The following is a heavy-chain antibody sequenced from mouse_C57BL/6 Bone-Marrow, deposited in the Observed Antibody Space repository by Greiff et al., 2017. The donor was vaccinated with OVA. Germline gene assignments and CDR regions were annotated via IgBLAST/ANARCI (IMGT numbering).Heavy chain of an antibody. Sequence: EVKLVESGAELVRPGASVKLSCTASGFNIKDDYMHWVKQRTEQGLEWIGWIDPENGDTEYASKFQGKATITADTTSNTAYLQPISLTSEDTAVYYCTHSSGYLFAYWGQGTLVTVSA. V-gene: IGHV14-4*01. CDR3: THSSGYLFAY. CDR2: IDPENGDT. D-gene: IGHD3-2*02. CDR1: GFNIKDDY. J-gene: IGHJ3*01.